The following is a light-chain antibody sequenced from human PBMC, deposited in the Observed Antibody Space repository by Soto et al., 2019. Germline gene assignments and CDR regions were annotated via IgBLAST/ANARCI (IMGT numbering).Light chain of an antibody. Sequence: DIQMTQSPSSLSASVGDRVTITCRAGQSMSNYLNWYQHKAGKAPKLLIYAASRLQGGVPSRFSGSGSGTDFTLTITSLQPEDFATYYCQQSYSTPPTFGQGIKVEIK. V-gene: IGKV1-39*01. CDR1: QSMSNY. CDR2: AAS. J-gene: IGKJ1*01. CDR3: QQSYSTPPT.